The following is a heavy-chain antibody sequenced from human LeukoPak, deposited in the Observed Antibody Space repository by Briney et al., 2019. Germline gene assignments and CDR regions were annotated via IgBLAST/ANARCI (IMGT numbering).Heavy chain of an antibody. Sequence: ASVKVSCKASGYTFTSYDINWVRQATGQGLEWMGWMNPNSGNTGYAQKFQGRVTITRNTSISTAYMELSSLRSEDTAVYYCARDSAAAGYDAFDIWGQGTMVTVSS. D-gene: IGHD6-13*01. CDR2: MNPNSGNT. J-gene: IGHJ3*02. CDR3: ARDSAAAGYDAFDI. CDR1: GYTFTSYD. V-gene: IGHV1-8*03.